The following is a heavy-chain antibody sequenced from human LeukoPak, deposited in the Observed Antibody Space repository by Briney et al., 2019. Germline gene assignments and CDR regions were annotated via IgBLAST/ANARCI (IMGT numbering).Heavy chain of an antibody. V-gene: IGHV4-61*02. J-gene: IGHJ3*02. Sequence: PSETLSLTCTVSGGSINSGSYYWSWIRQPAGKGLEWIGRIYTSGSTNYNPSLKSRVTISVDTSKNQFSLKLSSVTAADTAVYYCVLVSGSDAFDIWGQGTMVTVSS. CDR1: GGSINSGSYY. CDR3: VLVSGSDAFDI. D-gene: IGHD3-22*01. CDR2: IYTSGST.